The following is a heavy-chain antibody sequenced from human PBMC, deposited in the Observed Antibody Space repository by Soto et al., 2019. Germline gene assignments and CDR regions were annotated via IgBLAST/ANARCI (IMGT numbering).Heavy chain of an antibody. CDR1: GYTFTSYD. CDR3: AREKVGGLDY. D-gene: IGHD2-15*01. J-gene: IGHJ4*02. CDR2: VNPNSGNT. V-gene: IGHV1-8*01. Sequence: QLQLVQSGADGKKPGASVKVSCKASGYTFTSYDINWVRQATGQGLEWMAWVNPNSGNTGYAQNFQGRVTMTRNTPISTASMELSSLRSEDTAVDYCAREKVGGLDYWGQGTLVTVSS.